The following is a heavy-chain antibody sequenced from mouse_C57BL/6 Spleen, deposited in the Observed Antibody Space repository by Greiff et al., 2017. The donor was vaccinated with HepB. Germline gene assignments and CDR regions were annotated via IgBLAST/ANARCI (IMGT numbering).Heavy chain of an antibody. Sequence: QVTLKVCGPGILQSSQTLSLTCSFSGFSLSTSGMGVSWIRQPSGKGLEWLAHIYWDDDKRYNPSLKSRLTISKDTSRNQVFLKITSVDTADTATYYCARGVEAQAHYAMDYWGQGTSVTVSS. CDR3: ARGVEAQAHYAMDY. CDR1: GFSLSTSGMG. V-gene: IGHV8-12*01. J-gene: IGHJ4*01. CDR2: IYWDDDK. D-gene: IGHD3-2*02.